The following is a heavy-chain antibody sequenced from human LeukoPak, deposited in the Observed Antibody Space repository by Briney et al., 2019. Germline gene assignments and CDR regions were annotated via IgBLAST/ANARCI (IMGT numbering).Heavy chain of an antibody. CDR1: GFTFSSYW. D-gene: IGHD3-10*01. CDR3: AREGVTRYYGSGSYYTY. V-gene: IGHV3-74*01. CDR2: INSDGSST. J-gene: IGHJ4*02. Sequence: GGSLRLSCAASGFTFSSYWMHWVRQAPGKGLVWVSRINSDGSSTSYADSVKGRFTISRDNAKNSLYLQMNSLRAEDTAVYYCAREGVTRYYGSGSYYTYWGQGTLVTVSS.